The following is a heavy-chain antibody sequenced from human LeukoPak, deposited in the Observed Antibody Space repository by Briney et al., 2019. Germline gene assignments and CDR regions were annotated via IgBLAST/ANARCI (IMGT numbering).Heavy chain of an antibody. CDR1: GFTFSSYA. J-gene: IGHJ1*01. CDR2: IGTSDDT. D-gene: IGHD2-15*01. V-gene: IGHV3-23*01. CDR3: AKNPPGGYFQD. Sequence: GGSLRLSCAASGFTFSSYAMNWVRQAPGKGLEWVSVIGTSDDTYYADSVKGRFTISRDNSKNTLSLQMNSLRAEDTALYYCAKNPPGGYFQDWGQGTLVTVSS.